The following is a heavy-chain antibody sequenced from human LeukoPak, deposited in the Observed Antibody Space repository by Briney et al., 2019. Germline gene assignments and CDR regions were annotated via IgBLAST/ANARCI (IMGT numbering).Heavy chain of an antibody. CDR1: GFTFSSYA. CDR3: AREYRFFGGH. J-gene: IGHJ4*02. CDR2: ISYDGSNK. Sequence: PGRSLRLSCAASGFTFSSYAMHWVRQAPGKGLEWVAIISYDGSNKYYADSVKGRFTISRDNSEKTLYLQMNSLRAEDTAVYYCAREYRFFGGHWGQGTLVTVSS. D-gene: IGHD3-3*01. V-gene: IGHV3-30*04.